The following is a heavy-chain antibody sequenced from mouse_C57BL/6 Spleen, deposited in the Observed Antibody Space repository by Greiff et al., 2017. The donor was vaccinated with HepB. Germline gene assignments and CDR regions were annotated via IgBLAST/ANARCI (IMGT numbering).Heavy chain of an antibody. CDR2: INPSTGGT. Sequence: VQLQQSGPELVKPGASVKISCKASGYSFTGYYMNWVKQSPEKSLEWIGEINPSTGGTTYNQKFKAKATLTVDKSSSTAYMQLKSLTSEDSAVYYCARLGVSYYFDYWGQGTTLTISS. CDR3: ARLGVSYYFDY. CDR1: GYSFTGYY. V-gene: IGHV1-42*01. J-gene: IGHJ2*01.